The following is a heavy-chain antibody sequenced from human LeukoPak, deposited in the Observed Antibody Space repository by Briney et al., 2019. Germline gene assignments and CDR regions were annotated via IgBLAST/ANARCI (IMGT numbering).Heavy chain of an antibody. Sequence: GGSLRLSCVGSGFTFSRYWMNWVRQAPGEGPEWVADMREDGSETYYLDAVKGRFTISRDNAKNSLYLQLNSLRAEDTAVYYCAREKDRSLDWLAFDIWGQGTMVIVSS. J-gene: IGHJ3*02. V-gene: IGHV3-7*03. CDR3: AREKDRSLDWLAFDI. CDR1: GFTFSRYW. D-gene: IGHD3-9*01. CDR2: MREDGSET.